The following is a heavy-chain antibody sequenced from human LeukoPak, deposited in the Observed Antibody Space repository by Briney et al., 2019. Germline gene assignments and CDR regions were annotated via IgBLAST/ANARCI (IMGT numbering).Heavy chain of an antibody. J-gene: IGHJ4*02. CDR3: AKVTPGRSVYFDF. V-gene: IGHV3-30*18. CDR1: GFTFSSYG. CDR2: ISYDGSNK. Sequence: GGSLRLSCAASGFTFSSYGMHWVRQAPGKGLEWVAVISYDGSNKYYADSVKGRFTISRDNSKNTLYLQMNSLRAEDTPLYYCAKVTPGRSVYFDFWGQGNLVTVSS.